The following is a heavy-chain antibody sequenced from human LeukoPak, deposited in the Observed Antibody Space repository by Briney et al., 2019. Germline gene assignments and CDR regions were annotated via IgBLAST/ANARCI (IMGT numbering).Heavy chain of an antibody. D-gene: IGHD2-15*01. V-gene: IGHV3-30*18. J-gene: IGHJ3*02. Sequence: GGSLRLSCAASGFTFSSYGMHWVRQAPGKGLEWVAVISYDGSNKYYADSVKGRFTISRDNSKNTLYLQMNSLRAEDTAVYYCAELSRYCSGGSCSDAFDIWGQGTMVTVSS. CDR3: AELSRYCSGGSCSDAFDI. CDR2: ISYDGSNK. CDR1: GFTFSSYG.